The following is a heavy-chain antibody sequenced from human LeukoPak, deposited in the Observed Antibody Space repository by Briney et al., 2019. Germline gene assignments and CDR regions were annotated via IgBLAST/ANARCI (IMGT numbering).Heavy chain of an antibody. D-gene: IGHD3-10*01. CDR2: ISSSSSYI. CDR3: AGRGDWFDP. Sequence: GGSLRLSCAASGFTFSSYSMNWVRQAPGKGLEWVSSISSSSSYIYHADSVKGRFTISRDNAKNSLYLQMNSLRAEDTAVYYCAGRGDWFDPWGQGTLVTVSS. V-gene: IGHV3-21*01. J-gene: IGHJ5*02. CDR1: GFTFSSYS.